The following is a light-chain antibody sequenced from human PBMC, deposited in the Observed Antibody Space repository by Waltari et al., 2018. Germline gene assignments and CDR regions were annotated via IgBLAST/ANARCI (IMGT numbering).Light chain of an antibody. CDR3: QKYERLPAT. Sequence: EIVLTQYPGTVSLSPGDSATLSCRASHSMGRSLVWYQQKPGQAPRLLIYDVSRRATGIPDRISGSGYGTDFSLTISRLEPGDFAVYYCQKYERLPATFGQGTTVEIK. CDR1: HSMGRS. CDR2: DVS. J-gene: IGKJ1*01. V-gene: IGKV3-20*01.